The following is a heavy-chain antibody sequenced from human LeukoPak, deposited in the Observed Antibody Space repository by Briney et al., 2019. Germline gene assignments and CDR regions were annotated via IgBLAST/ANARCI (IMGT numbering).Heavy chain of an antibody. Sequence: SETLSLTCAVYGGSFSGYYWSRIRQPPGKGLEWIGEINHSGSTNYNPSLKSRVTIPVDTSKNPFSLTLSSVTAADAAVYYSARHLSLTVFGVILDLWGQGNLVTVSS. CDR2: INHSGST. CDR3: ARHLSLTVFGVILDL. J-gene: IGHJ5*02. V-gene: IGHV4-34*01. D-gene: IGHD3-3*01. CDR1: GGSFSGYY.